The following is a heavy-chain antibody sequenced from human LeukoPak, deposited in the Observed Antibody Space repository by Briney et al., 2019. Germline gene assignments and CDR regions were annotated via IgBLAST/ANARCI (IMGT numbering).Heavy chain of an antibody. CDR2: IYTSGST. CDR3: ARHGPYYYGSGSYPWGYWFDP. D-gene: IGHD3-10*01. V-gene: IGHV4-61*02. Sequence: SETLSLTCTVSGGSISSGSYYWSWIRQPAGKGLEWIGRIYTSGSTNYNPSLKSRVTISVDTSKNQFSLKLSSVTAADTAVYYCARHGPYYYGSGSYPWGYWFDPWGQGTLVTVSS. J-gene: IGHJ5*02. CDR1: GGSISSGSYY.